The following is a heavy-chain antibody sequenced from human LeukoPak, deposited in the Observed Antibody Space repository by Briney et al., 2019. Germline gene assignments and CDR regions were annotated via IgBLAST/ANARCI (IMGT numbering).Heavy chain of an antibody. CDR2: IYYSGST. J-gene: IGHJ4*02. V-gene: IGHV4-59*12. D-gene: IGHD4-17*01. CDR3: AAGDRRRQVVY. Sequence: SETLSLTCTVSGGSIISYYWSWIRQPPGKGLEWIGYIYYSGSTNCNPSLKSRVTISVDRSKNQFSLKLSSVTAADTAVYYCAAGDRRRQVVYWGQGTLVTVSS. CDR1: GGSIISYY.